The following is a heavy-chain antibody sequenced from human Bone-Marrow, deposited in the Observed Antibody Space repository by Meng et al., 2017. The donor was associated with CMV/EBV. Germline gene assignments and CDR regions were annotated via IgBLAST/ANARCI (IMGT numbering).Heavy chain of an antibody. Sequence: GPLRLSCTVSGYSISSGYYWGWIRQPPGKGLEWIGSIYHSGSTYYNPSLKGRVTISVDTSKNQFSRKLSSVTAADTAVYYCARDLVGTTPRGDVWGQGTTVTVSS. CDR3: ARDLVGTTPRGDV. J-gene: IGHJ6*02. CDR1: GYSISSGYY. CDR2: IYHSGST. D-gene: IGHD1-1*01. V-gene: IGHV4-38-2*02.